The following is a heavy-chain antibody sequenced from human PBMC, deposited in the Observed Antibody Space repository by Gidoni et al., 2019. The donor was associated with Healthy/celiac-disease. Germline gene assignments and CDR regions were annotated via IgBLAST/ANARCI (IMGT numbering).Heavy chain of an antibody. CDR2: IRSKAYGATT. Sequence: GLIRSKAYGATTDYAASVEGRFSISRDDSSSIAYLQMNSLKTEDTAVYFCTRDGIGILTGYRPHYYYGMDVWGQGTTVTVS. V-gene: IGHV3-49*02. D-gene: IGHD3-9*01. J-gene: IGHJ6*02. CDR3: TRDGIGILTGYRPHYYYGMDV.